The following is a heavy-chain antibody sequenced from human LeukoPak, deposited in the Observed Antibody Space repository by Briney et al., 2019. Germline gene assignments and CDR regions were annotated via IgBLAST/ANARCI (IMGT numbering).Heavy chain of an antibody. V-gene: IGHV1-8*01. Sequence: ASVKVSYKASGYTFTSYDINWVRQATGQGLEWMGWMNPNSGNTGYAQKFQGRVTMTRNTSISTAYMELSSLRSEDTAVYYCARARYNKQPDAASGGFAFDIWGQGTMVTVSS. CDR2: MNPNSGNT. D-gene: IGHD1-26*01. CDR1: GYTFTSYD. CDR3: ARARYNKQPDAASGGFAFDI. J-gene: IGHJ3*02.